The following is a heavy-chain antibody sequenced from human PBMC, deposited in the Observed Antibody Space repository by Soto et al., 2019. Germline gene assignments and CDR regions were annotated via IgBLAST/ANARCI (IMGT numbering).Heavy chain of an antibody. CDR2: IYYSGST. V-gene: IGHV4-31*03. CDR3: ARQAAAPGIDLWFDP. J-gene: IGHJ5*02. D-gene: IGHD6-13*01. CDR1: GVSFSSGGYY. Sequence: PSETLSLTCTVSGVSFSSGGYYWSWIRQHPGKGLEWIGYIYYSGSTYYNPSLKSRVTISVDTSMNQFSLKLDSVTAADTAVYYCARQAAAPGIDLWFDPWGQGTLVTVSS.